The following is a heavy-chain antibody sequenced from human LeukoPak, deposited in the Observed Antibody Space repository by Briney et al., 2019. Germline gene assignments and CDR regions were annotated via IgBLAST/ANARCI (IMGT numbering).Heavy chain of an antibody. CDR2: IYYNGST. CDR3: ARDVGYYDSSGYYYENWFDP. D-gene: IGHD3-22*01. V-gene: IGHV4-30-4*02. J-gene: IGHJ5*02. CDR1: GGSISSGDYY. Sequence: SSETLSLTCTVSGGSISSGDYYWSWIRQPPGKGLEWIGYIYYNGSTYYNPSLKSRVTISVDTSKDQFSLKLSSVTAADTAVYYCARDVGYYDSSGYYYENWFDPWGQGTLVTVSS.